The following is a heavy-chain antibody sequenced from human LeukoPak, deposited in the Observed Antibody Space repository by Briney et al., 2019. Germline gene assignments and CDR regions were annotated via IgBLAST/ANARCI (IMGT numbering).Heavy chain of an antibody. CDR2: IYYSGST. CDR3: AKDQTDAFDI. CDR1: GGSISSGGYY. Sequence: SETLSLTCTVSGGSISSGGYYWSWIRQHPGKGLEWIGYIYYSGSTYYNPSLKSRVTISVDTSKNQFSLKLSSVTAADTAVYYCAKDQTDAFDIWGQGTMVTVSS. J-gene: IGHJ3*02. V-gene: IGHV4-31*03.